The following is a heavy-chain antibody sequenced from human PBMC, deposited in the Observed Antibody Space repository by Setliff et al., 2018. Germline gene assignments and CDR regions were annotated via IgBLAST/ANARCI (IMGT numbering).Heavy chain of an antibody. V-gene: IGHV1-18*01. D-gene: IGHD6-13*01. Sequence: GASVKVSCKASGYTFTSYGISWVRQAPGQGLEWMGWISAYNGNTNYAQKLQGRVTMTTDTSTSTAYMELRSLRSDDTAVYYCARVGSSSWLHPDVYYYYGMGVWGQGTTVTVSS. CDR1: GYTFTSYG. CDR2: ISAYNGNT. CDR3: ARVGSSSWLHPDVYYYYGMGV. J-gene: IGHJ6*02.